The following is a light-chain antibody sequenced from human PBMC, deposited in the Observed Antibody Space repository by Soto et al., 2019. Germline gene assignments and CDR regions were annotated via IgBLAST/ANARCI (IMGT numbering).Light chain of an antibody. CDR2: DAS. J-gene: IGKJ2*01. CDR3: KQFSNYPST. Sequence: AVQLTQSPSSLSASVGDRVTITCRASQGISSALAWYQQNPGKAPKLLIYDASSLESGVPSRFSGSGSGTDFNLTISSLQPEDFATYYCKQFSNYPSTFGQGTKLEIK. CDR1: QGISSA. V-gene: IGKV1D-13*01.